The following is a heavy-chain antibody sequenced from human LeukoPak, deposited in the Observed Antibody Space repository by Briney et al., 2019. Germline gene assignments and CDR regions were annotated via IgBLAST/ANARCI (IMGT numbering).Heavy chain of an antibody. J-gene: IGHJ4*02. CDR3: ARENYFDY. CDR1: GFAFSRFW. CDR2: IKPDGSEK. V-gene: IGHV3-7*04. Sequence: GGSLRLSCAASGFAFSRFWMGWVRQAPGKGLEWVANIKPDGSEKNYGDSVRGRFTISRDNARNSLYLQMNSLRAEDTAVYYCARENYFDYWGQGTLVTVSS.